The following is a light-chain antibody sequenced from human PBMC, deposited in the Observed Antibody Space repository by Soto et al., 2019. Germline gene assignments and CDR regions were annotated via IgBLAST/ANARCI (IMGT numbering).Light chain of an antibody. CDR1: QSIIRW. J-gene: IGKJ1*01. Sequence: DIPMTQSPSTLSASVGDRVTITCRASQSIIRWLAWYQQKPGKAPKLLIYDASSLESGVPSRFSGSGSGTEFTLTISSLQPDDFATYYCQQYNTVSWTFGQGTKVEIK. CDR2: DAS. CDR3: QQYNTVSWT. V-gene: IGKV1-5*01.